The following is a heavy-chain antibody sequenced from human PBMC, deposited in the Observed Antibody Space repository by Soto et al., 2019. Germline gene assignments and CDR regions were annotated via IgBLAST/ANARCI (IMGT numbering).Heavy chain of an antibody. J-gene: IGHJ4*02. D-gene: IGHD1-26*01. CDR2: ISGSGRSI. CDR3: ARGGGPTFYYFDN. V-gene: IGHV3-21*01. CDR1: GFTFTTYS. Sequence: SLRLSCATSGFTFTTYSMSWVRQVPGKGLAWVSSISGSGRSINCADSAKGRFTISRDNAKNSLYLQMNTLTAEDAAVYYCARGGGPTFYYFDNWGQGILVTVYS.